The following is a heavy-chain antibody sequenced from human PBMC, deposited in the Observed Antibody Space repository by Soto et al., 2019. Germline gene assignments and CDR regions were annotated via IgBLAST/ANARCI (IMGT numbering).Heavy chain of an antibody. CDR2: MDPNSGVA. CDR1: GYTFTTND. V-gene: IGHV1-8*02. Sequence: QVHLVQSGAEVRKPGASVKVSCKAFGYTFTTNDINWVRQAPGHGLEWLGWMDPNSGVAGYAQKFQGTVIITRDTPTSTANMELSRRTSQEPAVYYCGRERKIDFCRKALAVWGQGTTVIVSS. D-gene: IGHD3-3*01. CDR3: GRERKIDFCRKALAV. J-gene: IGHJ6*02.